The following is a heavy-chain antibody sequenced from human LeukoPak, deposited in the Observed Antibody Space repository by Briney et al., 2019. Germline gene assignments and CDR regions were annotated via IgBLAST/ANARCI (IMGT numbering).Heavy chain of an antibody. CDR2: IYYSGST. Sequence: PSETLSLTCTVSGGSISSGDYYWSWIRQPPGKGLEWIGYIYYSGSTYYNPSLKSRVTISVDTSKNQFSLKLSSVTAADTAVYYCARDVVFENPYYYYYGMDVWGQGTTVTVSS. V-gene: IGHV4-30-4*01. D-gene: IGHD2-21*01. J-gene: IGHJ6*02. CDR3: ARDVVFENPYYYYYGMDV. CDR1: GGSISSGDYY.